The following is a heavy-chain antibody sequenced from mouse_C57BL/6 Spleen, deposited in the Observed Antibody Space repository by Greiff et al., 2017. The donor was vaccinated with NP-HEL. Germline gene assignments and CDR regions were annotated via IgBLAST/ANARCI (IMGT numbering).Heavy chain of an antibody. CDR3: APQRDSSGYDYAMDY. CDR2: IDPSDSYT. J-gene: IGHJ4*01. Sequence: QVQLQQPGAELVRPGTSVKLSCKASGYTFTSYWMHWVKQRPGQGLEWIGVIDPSDSYTNYNQKFKGKATLTVDTSSSTAYMQLSSLTSEDSAVYYCAPQRDSSGYDYAMDYWGQGTSVTVAS. V-gene: IGHV1-59*01. D-gene: IGHD3-2*02. CDR1: GYTFTSYW.